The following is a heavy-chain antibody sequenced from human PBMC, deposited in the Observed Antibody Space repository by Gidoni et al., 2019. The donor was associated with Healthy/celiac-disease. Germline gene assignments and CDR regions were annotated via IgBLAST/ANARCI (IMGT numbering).Heavy chain of an antibody. CDR1: GGSFSGYY. V-gene: IGHV4-34*01. CDR3: ARGPDYYDSSGYFTWYDY. D-gene: IGHD3-22*01. CDR2: INHSGST. Sequence: QVQLQQWGAGLLKPSETLSLTCAVYGGSFSGYYWSWIRQPPGKGLEWIGEINHSGSTNYNPSLKSRGTISVDTSKNQFSLKLSSVTAADTAVYYCARGPDYYDSSGYFTWYDYWGQGTLVTVSS. J-gene: IGHJ4*02.